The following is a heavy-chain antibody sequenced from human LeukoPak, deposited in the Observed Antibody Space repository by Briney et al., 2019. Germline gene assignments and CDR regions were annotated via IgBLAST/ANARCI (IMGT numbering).Heavy chain of an antibody. V-gene: IGHV1-2*02. CDR3: ARLPYCSSTSCYLAPDDYYYYGMDV. Sequence: GASVKVSCKASGYTFTGYYMHWVRQAPGQGLEWMGLINPNSGGTNSAQKFQGRVTMTRDTSLGTAYMELSRLRSDDTAVYYCARLPYCSSTSCYLAPDDYYYYGMDVWGQGTTVTVSS. J-gene: IGHJ6*02. D-gene: IGHD2-2*01. CDR2: INPNSGGT. CDR1: GYTFTGYY.